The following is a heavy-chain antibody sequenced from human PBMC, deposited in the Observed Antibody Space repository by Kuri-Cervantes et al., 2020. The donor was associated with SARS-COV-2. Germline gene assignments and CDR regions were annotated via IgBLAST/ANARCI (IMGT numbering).Heavy chain of an antibody. V-gene: IGHV6-1*01. D-gene: IGHD3-22*01. CDR3: ARQLYYYDSRSHLRGSLDL. CDR1: GDSVSSNSAA. Sequence: SETLSLTCAISGDSVSSNSAAWNWIRQSPSRGLEWLGRTYYRSKWYNDYAVSVKSRITINPDTPKNQFSLKLTSVTAADTALYYCARQLYYYDSRSHLRGSLDLWGRGAQVTVSS. CDR2: TYYRSKWYN. J-gene: IGHJ2*01.